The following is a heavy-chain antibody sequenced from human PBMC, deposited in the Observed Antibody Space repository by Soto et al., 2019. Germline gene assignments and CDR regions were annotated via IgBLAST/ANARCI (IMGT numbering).Heavy chain of an antibody. CDR3: ARDNTILTENAFFYGSDV. CDR2: IPQDGVDG. J-gene: IGHJ6*02. V-gene: IGHV3-7*03. D-gene: IGHD3-9*01. CDR1: GFTFSMYS. Sequence: PGGSLRLSCEVSGFTFSMYSMSWVRQSPGKGLEWVAKIPQDGVDGHYADSVKGRFIISRDNDKNSLHLQLNNLRAEDTAVYYCARDNTILTENAFFYGSDVWGRGATVTVSS.